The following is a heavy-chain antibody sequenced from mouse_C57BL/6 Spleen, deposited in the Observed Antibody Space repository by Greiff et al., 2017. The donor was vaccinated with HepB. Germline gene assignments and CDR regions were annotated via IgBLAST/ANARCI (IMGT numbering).Heavy chain of an antibody. V-gene: IGHV1-20*01. CDR1: GYSFTGYF. D-gene: IGHD2-4*01. CDR2: INPYNGDT. CDR3: ARSGTYDYDFDY. J-gene: IGHJ2*01. Sequence: EVQLQQSGPELVKPGASVKISCKASGYSFTGYFMNWVMQSHGKSLEWIGRINPYNGDTFYNQKFKGKATLTVDKSSSTAHMELRSLTSEDSAVYYCARSGTYDYDFDYWCQGTTLTVSS.